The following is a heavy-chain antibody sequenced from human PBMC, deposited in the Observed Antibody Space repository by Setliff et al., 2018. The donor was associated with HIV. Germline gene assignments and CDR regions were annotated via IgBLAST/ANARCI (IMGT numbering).Heavy chain of an antibody. Sequence: ASVNVSCKASGYTFTSYGISWVRQAPGQGLEWMGWVSVYNGKTDYAQKLQGRVTMTTDTSTSTAYMELRSLRSDDTAVYYCARTIGLLWFGELDSWGQGTPVTVSS. CDR2: VSVYNGKT. J-gene: IGHJ5*01. V-gene: IGHV1-18*01. CDR3: ARTIGLLWFGELDS. D-gene: IGHD3-10*01. CDR1: GYTFTSYG.